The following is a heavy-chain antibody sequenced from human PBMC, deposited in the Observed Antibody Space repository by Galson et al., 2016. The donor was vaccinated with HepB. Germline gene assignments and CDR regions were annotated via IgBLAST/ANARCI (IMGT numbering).Heavy chain of an antibody. D-gene: IGHD2-15*01. CDR2: ISGSGAAT. CDR3: GKDLVVPYGLDV. CDR1: RFTFSSYA. V-gene: IGHV3-23*01. Sequence: SLRLSCAASRFTFSSYAMSWVRQAPGKGLEWVSTISGSGAATFYADSVKGRFTISRDNSKNTLYLQMNSLRAEDTAVFYCGKDLVVPYGLDVWGQGTTVTVSA. J-gene: IGHJ6*01.